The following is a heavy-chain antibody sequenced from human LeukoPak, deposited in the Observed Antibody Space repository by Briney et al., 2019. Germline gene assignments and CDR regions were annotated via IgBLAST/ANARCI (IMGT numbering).Heavy chain of an antibody. CDR1: GFTFSNYF. V-gene: IGHV3-74*01. D-gene: IGHD2-15*01. J-gene: IGHJ5*02. CDR2: INGDGTTT. CDR3: ARRVDATRWFDP. Sequence: PGGPLRLSCSASGFTFSNYFMHWVRQAPGEGLVWVSRINGDGTTTIYADSVKGRFTISRDNAKNTLYLQMNSLRAEDTAIYYCARRVDATRWFDPWGQGALVTVSS.